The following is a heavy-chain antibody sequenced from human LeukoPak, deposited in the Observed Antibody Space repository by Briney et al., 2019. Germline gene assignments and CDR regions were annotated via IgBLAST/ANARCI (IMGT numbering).Heavy chain of an antibody. CDR2: INPDGTEK. V-gene: IGHV3-7*03. CDR3: VRDDRGITVGSRDH. Sequence: GGSLRLSCAASGFSFSNHWMIWVRQAPGKGLEWVATINPDGTEKRYVDSVKGRFTISRDNGKNSLYLQVSSLRAEDTAVYYCVRDDRGITVGSRDHGAQGTLVTVSS. CDR1: GFSFSNHW. D-gene: IGHD6-19*01. J-gene: IGHJ4*02.